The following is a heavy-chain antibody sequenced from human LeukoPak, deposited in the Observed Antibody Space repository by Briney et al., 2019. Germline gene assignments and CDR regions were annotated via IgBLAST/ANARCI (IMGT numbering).Heavy chain of an antibody. J-gene: IGHJ4*02. Sequence: GGSLRLSGAASGFTFSSYSMNWVRQAPGKGLEWVSSISSSSSYIYYADSVKGRFTISRDNAKNSLYLQMNSLRAEDTAVYYCARGVEVAVPFDYWGQGTLVTVSS. V-gene: IGHV3-21*01. CDR3: ARGVEVAVPFDY. CDR2: ISSSSSYI. CDR1: GFTFSSYS. D-gene: IGHD6-19*01.